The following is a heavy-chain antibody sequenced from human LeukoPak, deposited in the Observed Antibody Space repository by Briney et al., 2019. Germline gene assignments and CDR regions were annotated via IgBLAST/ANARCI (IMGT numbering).Heavy chain of an antibody. D-gene: IGHD5-18*01. Sequence: SQTLSLTCAVSGGSISSGGYSWSWIRQPPGTGLEWIGYIYHSGSTYYNPSLKSRVTISVDTSKNQFSLKLSSVTAADTAVYYCARYYGYSYGYGYWGQGTLVTVSS. CDR1: GGSISSGGYS. J-gene: IGHJ4*02. V-gene: IGHV4-30-2*01. CDR3: ARYYGYSYGYGY. CDR2: IYHSGST.